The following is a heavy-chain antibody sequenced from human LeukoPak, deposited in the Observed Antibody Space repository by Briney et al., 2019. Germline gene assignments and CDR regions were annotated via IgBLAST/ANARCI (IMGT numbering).Heavy chain of an antibody. J-gene: IGHJ4*02. D-gene: IGHD1-26*01. Sequence: SETLSLTCAVYGGSFSGYYWSWIRQPPGKGLEWIGSIYYSGSTYYNPSLKSRVTISVDTSKNQFSLKLSSVTAADTAVYYCARQGPSGSYYYWGQGTLVTVSS. CDR2: IYYSGST. V-gene: IGHV4-34*01. CDR3: ARQGPSGSYYY. CDR1: GGSFSGYY.